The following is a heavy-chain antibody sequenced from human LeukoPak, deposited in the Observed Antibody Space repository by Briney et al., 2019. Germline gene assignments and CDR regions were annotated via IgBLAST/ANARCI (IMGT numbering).Heavy chain of an antibody. CDR3: ARHGGYSYGPFDY. J-gene: IGHJ4*02. Sequence: SETLSLTCTVSGGSISSYYWSWIRQPPGEGLEWIGYIYYSGSTNYNPSLKTRVTISVDTSKNQFSLKLSSVTAADTAVYYCARHGGYSYGPFDYWGQGTLVTVSS. CDR2: IYYSGST. D-gene: IGHD5-18*01. V-gene: IGHV4-59*08. CDR1: GGSISSYY.